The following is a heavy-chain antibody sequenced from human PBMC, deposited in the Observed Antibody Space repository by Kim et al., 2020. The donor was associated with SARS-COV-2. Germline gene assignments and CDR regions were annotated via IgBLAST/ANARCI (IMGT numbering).Heavy chain of an antibody. Sequence: ASVKVSCKTSGFTFTNYGINWVRQAPGQGLEWMGWISANNGETNYAQKVQGRLTVTTDRYTTTAYMELRSLTYDETAVYYCARTPPRATNRGYDYWGQGTLVTVSS. CDR2: ISANNGET. V-gene: IGHV1-18*01. CDR3: ARTPPRATNRGYDY. J-gene: IGHJ4*02. D-gene: IGHD5-12*01. CDR1: GFTFTNYG.